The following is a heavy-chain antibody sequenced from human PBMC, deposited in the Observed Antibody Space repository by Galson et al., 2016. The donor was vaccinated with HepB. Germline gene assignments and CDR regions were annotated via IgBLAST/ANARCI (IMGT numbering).Heavy chain of an antibody. CDR1: GFTFSSYS. J-gene: IGHJ3*02. CDR2: ISRTSTYM. D-gene: IGHD6-13*01. V-gene: IGHV3-21*01. Sequence: PRLSCAASGFTFSSYSMNWVRQAPGRGLEWVSSISRTSTYMYYADSVKGRFTISRDNAKNSHYLQMNSLRAEDTAVYYCARDPGIAASNRVGENAFDIWGQGTMVTVSS. CDR3: ARDPGIAASNRVGENAFDI.